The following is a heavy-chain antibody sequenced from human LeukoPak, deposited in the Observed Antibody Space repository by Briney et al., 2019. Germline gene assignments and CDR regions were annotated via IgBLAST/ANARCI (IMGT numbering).Heavy chain of an antibody. CDR3: ARLYSSSSGGN. CDR1: VYTFTGYY. D-gene: IGHD6-13*01. CDR2: INPNSGGT. Sequence: ASVNVSCKASVYTFTGYYMHWVRQAPGQGLEWMGWINPNSGGTNYAQTFQGRVTMTRDTSISTAYMELSRLRSDDTAVYYCARLYSSSSGGNWGQGTLVTVSS. J-gene: IGHJ4*02. V-gene: IGHV1-2*02.